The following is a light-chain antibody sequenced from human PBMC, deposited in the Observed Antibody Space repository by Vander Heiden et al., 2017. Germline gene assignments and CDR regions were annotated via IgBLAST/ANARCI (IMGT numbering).Light chain of an antibody. Sequence: EFVLTPSPRTLSLSPGERVTLSCRASQTIGSSSLAWYQQKPGEAPRLLIYGASRRATGIPDRFSVSGSGTDFTLSIRSLEPEDFAVYYCQHYGSSRRTFGQGTKLQIK. CDR1: QTIGSSS. CDR3: QHYGSSRRT. V-gene: IGKV3-20*01. CDR2: GAS. J-gene: IGKJ2*01.